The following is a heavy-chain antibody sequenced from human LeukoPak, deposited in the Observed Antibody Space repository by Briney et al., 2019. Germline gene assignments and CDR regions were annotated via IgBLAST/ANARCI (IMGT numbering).Heavy chain of an antibody. D-gene: IGHD4-11*01. CDR2: IHYSGST. CDR1: GGSISSGGYY. V-gene: IGHV4-31*03. Sequence: SQTLSLTCTVSGGSISSGGYYWSWIRQYPGKGLEWIGYIHYSGSTYYNSSLSSRVTISVDRSTNHFSLKVSSVTAADTAVYYCARDAIDSNYFDFWGQGTLVTVSS. CDR3: ARDAIDSNYFDF. J-gene: IGHJ4*02.